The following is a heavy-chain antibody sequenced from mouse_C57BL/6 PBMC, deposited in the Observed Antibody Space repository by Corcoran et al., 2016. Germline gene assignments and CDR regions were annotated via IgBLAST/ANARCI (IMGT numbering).Heavy chain of an antibody. V-gene: IGHV1-81*01. J-gene: IGHJ3*01. CDR3: ARSGDGYPFAY. D-gene: IGHD2-3*01. CDR1: GYTFTSYG. CDR2: IYPRSGNT. Sequence: QVQLQQSGAELARPGASVKLSCKASGYTFTSYGISWVKQRSGQGLEWIGEIYPRSGNTYYNEKFKGKATLTADKSSSTAYMELRSLTSEDSAVYFCARSGDGYPFAYWGQGTLVTVSA.